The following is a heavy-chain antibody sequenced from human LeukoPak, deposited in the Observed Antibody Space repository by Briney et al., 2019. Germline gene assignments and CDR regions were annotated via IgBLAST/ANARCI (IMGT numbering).Heavy chain of an antibody. CDR3: AREGDYYCSGGSCYDY. Sequence: PGGCLRLSCAASGFTFSSYWMSWVRQAPGKGLEWVANIKEDGSEKYYVDSVKGRFTISRDNAKNSVYLQMNSLRAEDTAVYYCAREGDYYCSGGSCYDYWGQGTLVTVSS. D-gene: IGHD2-15*01. V-gene: IGHV3-7*01. CDR1: GFTFSSYW. CDR2: IKEDGSEK. J-gene: IGHJ4*02.